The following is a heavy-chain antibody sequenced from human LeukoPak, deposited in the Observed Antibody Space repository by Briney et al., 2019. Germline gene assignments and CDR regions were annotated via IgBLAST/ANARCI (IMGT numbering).Heavy chain of an antibody. CDR1: GFTFSPFA. CDR2: IRGSTEQI. Sequence: GGSLRLSCVASGFTFSPFAMSWVRQAPGKGLEWVSTIRGSTEQIKYADSAKGRFTISRDNSKNTLYLQMNSLRPDGTAVYYCAKRGHTSSEDYYYFDSWGQGTLVTVSS. CDR3: AKRGHTSSEDYYYFDS. V-gene: IGHV3-23*01. D-gene: IGHD6-13*01. J-gene: IGHJ4*02.